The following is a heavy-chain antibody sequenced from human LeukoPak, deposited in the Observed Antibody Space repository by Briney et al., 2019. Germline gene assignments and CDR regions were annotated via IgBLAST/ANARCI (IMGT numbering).Heavy chain of an antibody. CDR1: GYTFTGNA. CDR3: AGGGSSWNPPFDY. V-gene: IGHV1-3*01. CDR2: INAGNANT. J-gene: IGHJ4*02. D-gene: IGHD6-13*01. Sequence: ASVKVSCKASGYTFTGNAMHWVRQAPGQRLEWLGWINAGNANTKYSQKFQGRVTITRDTSASTAYMELSSLRSEDTAVYYCAGGGSSWNPPFDYWGQGTLVTVSS.